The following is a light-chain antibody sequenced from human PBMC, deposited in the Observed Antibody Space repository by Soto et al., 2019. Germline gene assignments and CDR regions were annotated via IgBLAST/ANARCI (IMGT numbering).Light chain of an antibody. V-gene: IGKV4-1*01. CDR3: QQYFSFPWT. J-gene: IGKJ1*01. CDR2: WAS. Sequence: DIVMTQSPDSLAVSLGERATINCKSSQSVLYSSNNKNYLAWYQQRPGQPPNLLIYWASTRESGVPDRFSGSGSGTDFTLTIGSPQAEDVAIYYCQQYFSFPWTFGQGTKVEIK. CDR1: QSVLYSSNNKNY.